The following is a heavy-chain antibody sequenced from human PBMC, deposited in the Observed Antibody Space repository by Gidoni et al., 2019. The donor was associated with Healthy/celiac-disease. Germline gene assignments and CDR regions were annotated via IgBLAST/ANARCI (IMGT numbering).Heavy chain of an antibody. D-gene: IGHD5-18*01. J-gene: IGHJ6*02. V-gene: IGHV5-51*01. CDR2: IYPGDSDT. Sequence: EEQLVQSGAEVTKPGESLKISCTGSGHSSTSYWIDWVRQMPGKGLEWMGIIYPGDSDTRYSPSFQGQVTISADKSISTAYLQWSSLKASDTAMYYCARHGGYSYGYYTYYYYGMDVWGQGTTVTVSS. CDR1: GHSSTSYW. CDR3: ARHGGYSYGYYTYYYYGMDV.